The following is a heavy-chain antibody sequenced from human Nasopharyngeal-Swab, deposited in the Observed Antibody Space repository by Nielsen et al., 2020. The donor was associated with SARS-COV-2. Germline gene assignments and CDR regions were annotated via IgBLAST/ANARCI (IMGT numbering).Heavy chain of an antibody. D-gene: IGHD1-1*01. CDR2: ISWNSGNI. CDR1: GFNFDDFA. Sequence: GGSRRLSCAASGFNFDDFAMKWVRQDTGKGLEWVSRISWNSGNIIYADSVRGRFTISRDNTKKILLLEMNSLRTEDTAFYYCAKDACSTNCNFEFWGQGTLVTVSS. CDR3: AKDACSTNCNFEF. V-gene: IGHV3-9*01. J-gene: IGHJ4*02.